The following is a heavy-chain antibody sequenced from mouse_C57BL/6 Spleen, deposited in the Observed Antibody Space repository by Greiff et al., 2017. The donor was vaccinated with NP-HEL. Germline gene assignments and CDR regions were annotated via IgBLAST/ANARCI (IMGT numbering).Heavy chain of an antibody. J-gene: IGHJ3*01. CDR3: ARPFRQLRPSWFAY. V-gene: IGHV1-69*01. CDR2: IDPSASYT. Sequence: QVHVKQSGAELVMPGASVKLSCKASGYTFTSYWMHWVKQRPGQGLEWIGEIDPSASYTNYNQKFKGKSTLTVDKSSRTAYMQLSSLTSEDSAVYYWARPFRQLRPSWFAYWGQGTLVTVSA. CDR1: GYTFTSYW. D-gene: IGHD3-2*02.